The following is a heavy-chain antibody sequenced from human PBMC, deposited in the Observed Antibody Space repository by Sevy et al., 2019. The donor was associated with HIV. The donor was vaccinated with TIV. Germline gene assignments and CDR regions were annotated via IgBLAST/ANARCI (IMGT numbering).Heavy chain of an antibody. CDR2: INHSGST. V-gene: IGHV4-34*01. CDR1: GGSFSGYY. Sequence: SETLSLTCAVYGGSFSGYYWSWIRQSPGKGLEWIGEINHSGSTNYNASLKSRVTISIDTSKNQFSLRLNPVTAADTAVYYCARVRLAAAGDAFDIWGQGTMVTVSS. J-gene: IGHJ3*02. D-gene: IGHD6-13*01. CDR3: ARVRLAAAGDAFDI.